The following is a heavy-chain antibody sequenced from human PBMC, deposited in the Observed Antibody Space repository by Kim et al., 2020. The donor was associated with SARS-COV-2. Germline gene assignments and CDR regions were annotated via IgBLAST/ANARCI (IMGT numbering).Heavy chain of an antibody. CDR1: GGSLSPYY. J-gene: IGHJ3*02. D-gene: IGHD3-10*01. V-gene: IGHV4-59*01. Sequence: SETLSLICTVSGGSLSPYYWSWIRQPPGKGLEWIGYMHYSGRANYSPSLKSRVAISVDTSKNHFSLNLASVTAADTAKYFCARFQHGSGSYLDPFDIWGQGTLVTVSS. CDR2: MHYSGRA. CDR3: ARFQHGSGSYLDPFDI.